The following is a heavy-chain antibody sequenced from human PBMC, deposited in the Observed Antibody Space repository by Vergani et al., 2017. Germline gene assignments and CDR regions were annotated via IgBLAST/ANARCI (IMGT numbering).Heavy chain of an antibody. Sequence: EVQLLESGGGLVQPGGSLRLSCAASGFTFSSYAMSWVRQAPGKGLEWVSAISGSGGSTYYADSVKGRFTISRDNSKNTLYLQMNSLRAEDTAVYYCAKDRGGTAMVTTDLDYWGQGTLVTVSS. J-gene: IGHJ4*02. D-gene: IGHD5-18*01. CDR2: ISGSGGST. CDR1: GFTFSSYA. CDR3: AKDRGGTAMVTTDLDY. V-gene: IGHV3-23*01.